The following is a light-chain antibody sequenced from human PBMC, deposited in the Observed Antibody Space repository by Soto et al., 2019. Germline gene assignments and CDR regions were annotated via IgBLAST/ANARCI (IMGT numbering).Light chain of an antibody. Sequence: QSALTQPASVSGTPGQSITISCTGTSRDVGSYNLVSWYQQHPGIAPKLMIYEGSKRPSGVSNRFSGAKSGNTASLTISGLQAEDEAYYYCGSYAGSSTSVVFGGGTKLTVL. V-gene: IGLV2-23*01. CDR2: EGS. CDR1: SRDVGSYNL. CDR3: GSYAGSSTSVV. J-gene: IGLJ2*01.